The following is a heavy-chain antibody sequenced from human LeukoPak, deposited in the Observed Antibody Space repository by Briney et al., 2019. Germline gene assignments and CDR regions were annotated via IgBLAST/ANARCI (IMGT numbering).Heavy chain of an antibody. D-gene: IGHD4-17*01. V-gene: IGHV4-39*01. CDR3: ARLEITRGGNGDSDY. J-gene: IGHJ4*02. CDR2: IYYSGST. Sequence: SETLSLTCTVSGGSISSSSYYWGWIRQPPGKGLEWIGSIYYSGSTYYNPSLKSRVTISVDTSKNQFSLKLSSVTAADTAVYYCARLEITRGGNGDSDYWDQGTLVTVSS. CDR1: GGSISSSSYY.